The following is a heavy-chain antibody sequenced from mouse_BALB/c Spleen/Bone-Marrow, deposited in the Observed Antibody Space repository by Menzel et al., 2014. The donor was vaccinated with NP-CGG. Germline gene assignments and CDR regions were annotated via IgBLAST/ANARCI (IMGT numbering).Heavy chain of an antibody. D-gene: IGHD1-1*01. CDR1: GYTFTSYW. CDR3: AITTVVATGDY. Sequence: VQVVESGAELVKPGASVKLSCKASGYTFTSYWMHWVKQRPGQGLEWIGEIDPSDSYTNYNQKSKGKATLTVDKSSSTAYMQLSSLTSEDSAVYYCAITTVVATGDYWGQGTTLAVSS. J-gene: IGHJ2*01. V-gene: IGHV1-69*02. CDR2: IDPSDSYT.